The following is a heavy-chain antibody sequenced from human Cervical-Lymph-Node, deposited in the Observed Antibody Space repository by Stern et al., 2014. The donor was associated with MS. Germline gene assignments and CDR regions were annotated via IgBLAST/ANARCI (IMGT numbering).Heavy chain of an antibody. V-gene: IGHV5-51*01. CDR1: GYSFTNYW. D-gene: IGHD6-6*01. CDR2: INPGDSDT. J-gene: IGHJ4*02. Sequence: VQLVQSGVEVKKPGESLKISCKGSGYSFTNYWIGWVRQMPGKGLAGMGIINPGDSDTRYSPSFQGQVTVSADKSTNTAYLQWSSLKTSDTAMYYCARHYSSSSSADYWGQGTLVTVSS. CDR3: ARHYSSSSSADY.